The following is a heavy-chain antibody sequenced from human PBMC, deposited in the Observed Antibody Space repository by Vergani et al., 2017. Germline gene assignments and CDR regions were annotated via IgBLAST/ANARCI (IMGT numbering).Heavy chain of an antibody. CDR2: IKQDGSEK. J-gene: IGHJ6*02. Sequence: EVQLVESGGGLVQPGGSLRLSCAASGFTFSSYWMSWVRQAPGKGLEWVANIKQDGSEKYYVDSVKGRFTISRDNAKNSLYLQMNSLRAEDTAVYYCARGGGYCSGSSCYSDPSNYGMDVWGQGTTVTVSS. CDR3: ARGGGYCSGSSCYSDPSNYGMDV. D-gene: IGHD2-15*01. V-gene: IGHV3-7*01. CDR1: GFTFSSYW.